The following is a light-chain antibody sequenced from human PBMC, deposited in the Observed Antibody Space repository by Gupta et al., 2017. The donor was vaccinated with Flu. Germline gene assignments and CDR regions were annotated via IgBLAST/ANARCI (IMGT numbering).Light chain of an antibody. V-gene: IGKV1-8*01. CDR3: QQYYSYPRT. CDR2: DAS. CDR1: QGISSY. J-gene: IGKJ1*01. Sequence: TYSLSHSKGYRVTITWRASQGISSYLAWYQQNPGKAPKLLIYDASTLQSAVPSRFSGSGSGIDFTLTLSVLQSEDFALYSCQQYYSYPRTFGQGTKVEIK.